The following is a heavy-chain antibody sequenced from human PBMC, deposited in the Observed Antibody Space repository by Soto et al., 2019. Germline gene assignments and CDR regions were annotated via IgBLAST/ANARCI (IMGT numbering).Heavy chain of an antibody. CDR3: ARAPYSSGWPDS. Sequence: QVQLQESGPGLVKPSETLSLSCTVSGGSVSSGGYFWSWIRQPPGKGLEWIGYISYSGSTKYNPSLKSRGTISVETSKNQFYLQLSSLAAADTAVYYCARAPYSSGWPDSWGQGTLVTVSS. CDR2: ISYSGST. D-gene: IGHD6-19*01. V-gene: IGHV4-61*08. CDR1: GGSVSSGGYF. J-gene: IGHJ4*02.